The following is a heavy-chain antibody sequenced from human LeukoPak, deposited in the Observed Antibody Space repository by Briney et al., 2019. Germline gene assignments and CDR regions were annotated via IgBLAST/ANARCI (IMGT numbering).Heavy chain of an antibody. Sequence: GGSLRLSCAASGFTFSDHNLDWVRQPPGKGLEWVVRSRRKFDSHTTAYAASVKDRFTISRDNSRNLLYLQMGSLQPEDTAVYYCVGVGLVDTWAAFAMWGQGTVVTVSS. J-gene: IGHJ3*02. CDR1: GFTFSDHN. V-gene: IGHV3-72*01. CDR2: SRRKFDSHTT. D-gene: IGHD2-8*01. CDR3: VGVGLVDTWAAFAM.